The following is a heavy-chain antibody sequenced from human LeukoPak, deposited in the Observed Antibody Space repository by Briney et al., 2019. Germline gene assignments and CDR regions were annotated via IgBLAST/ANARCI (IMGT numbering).Heavy chain of an antibody. CDR1: GFTFNTYG. J-gene: IGHJ4*02. V-gene: IGHV3-30*02. CDR3: TGLLDY. Sequence: GGSLRLSCAAYGFTFNTYGMNWVRQAPGKGLEWVAVIWYDGSIKYYADSVKGRFTASRDNSKNTLNLQMNSLRAEDTAMYFCTGLLDYWGQGTLVTVSS. CDR2: IWYDGSIK. D-gene: IGHD3-16*01.